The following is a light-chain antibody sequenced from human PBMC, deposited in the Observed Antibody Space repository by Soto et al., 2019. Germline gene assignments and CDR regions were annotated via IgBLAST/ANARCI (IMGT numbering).Light chain of an antibody. CDR1: QAIGTW. CDR3: QQSSTFPIT. J-gene: IGKJ5*01. Sequence: DIQMTQSPCAMSASVGDGVTITCRASQAIGTWLAWYQQKPGEAPNLLIYTASSLQLGVPSRFSGSGSGTDFTLTISGLQPEDFATYYCQQSSTFPITFGQGTRLEIK. V-gene: IGKV1-12*01. CDR2: TAS.